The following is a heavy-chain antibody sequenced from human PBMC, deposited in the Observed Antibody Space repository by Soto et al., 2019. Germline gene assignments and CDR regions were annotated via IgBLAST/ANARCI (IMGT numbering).Heavy chain of an antibody. J-gene: IGHJ4*02. V-gene: IGHV4-59*01. CDR3: ARGGYGSAGNYQLDF. CDR2: IYYSGST. D-gene: IGHD3-10*01. CDR1: GGSISGYY. Sequence: QVQLQESGPGLVKPSETLSLTCTVSGGSISGYYWSWIRQSPGKGLEWIGYIYYSGSTNYRPSLKSRATMSVDTSRKQFSLKLTSVTAADTAVYYCARGGYGSAGNYQLDFWGQGTLVTVSS.